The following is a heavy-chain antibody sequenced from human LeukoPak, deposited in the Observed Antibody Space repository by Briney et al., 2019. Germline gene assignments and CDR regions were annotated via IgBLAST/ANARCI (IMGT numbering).Heavy chain of an antibody. CDR2: INHSGST. V-gene: IGHV4-34*01. CDR3: ARGTTKLTAAAGTHFDY. J-gene: IGHJ4*02. CDR1: GVSFSGYY. D-gene: IGHD6-13*01. Sequence: PSETLSLTCAVYGVSFSGYYWSWIRQPPGKGLEWIGEINHSGSTNYNPSLKSRVTISVDTSKNQFSLKLSSVTAADTAVYYCARGTTKLTAAAGTHFDYWGQGTLVTVSS.